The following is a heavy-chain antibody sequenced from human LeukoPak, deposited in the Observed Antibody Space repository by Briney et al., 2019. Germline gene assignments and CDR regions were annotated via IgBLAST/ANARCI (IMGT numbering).Heavy chain of an antibody. J-gene: IGHJ4*02. CDR3: ARSGSTDFDY. CDR2: IYHSGRA. V-gene: IGHV4-30-2*01. D-gene: IGHD5-12*01. Sequence: SQTLSLTCAVSGGSVSSGGYSWSWIRQPPGDGLEWIGYIYHSGRASYNPSLKSRVTISLDRSRNHVSLNLTSVTAADTAVYYCARSGSTDFDYWGQGTLVTVSS. CDR1: GGSVSSGGYS.